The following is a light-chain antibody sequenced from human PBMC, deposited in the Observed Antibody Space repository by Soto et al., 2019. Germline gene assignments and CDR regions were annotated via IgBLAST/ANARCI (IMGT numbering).Light chain of an antibody. CDR2: AVT. CDR1: SGDVGVYEY. Sequence: QSVLTQPRSVSGSPGQSVAISCTGTSGDVGVYEYVSWYQQHPGKAPKLMIYAVTKRPSGVPDRFSGSKSGNTASLTISGLQAEDEADYYCCSYAGSYTLLFGGGTQLTVL. V-gene: IGLV2-11*01. CDR3: CSYAGSYTLL. J-gene: IGLJ2*01.